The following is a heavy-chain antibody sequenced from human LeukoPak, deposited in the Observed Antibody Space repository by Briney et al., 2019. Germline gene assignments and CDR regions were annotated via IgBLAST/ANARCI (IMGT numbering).Heavy chain of an antibody. J-gene: IGHJ6*03. Sequence: SDTLSLTCTVSGGSISSSSYYWGWIRQPPGKGLEWIGSIYYSGSTYYNPSLKSRVPISVDTSKNQFSLKLSSVTAADTAVYYCARGGVTRYYYYYMDVWGKGTTVTVSS. CDR2: IYYSGST. CDR3: ARGGVTRYYYYYMDV. CDR1: GGSISSSSYY. V-gene: IGHV4-39*01. D-gene: IGHD4-23*01.